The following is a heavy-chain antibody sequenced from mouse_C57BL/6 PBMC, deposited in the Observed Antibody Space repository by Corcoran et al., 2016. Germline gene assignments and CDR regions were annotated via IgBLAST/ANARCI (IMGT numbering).Heavy chain of an antibody. CDR1: GFNIKDYY. Sequence: EDQLQQSGAELVKPGASVKLSCTASGFNIKDYYMHWVKQRTEQGLEWIGRIDPEDGETKYATKFQGKATITADTSSNTAYLQLSSLTSEDTAVYYCARDYYGSSSWYFDVWGTGTTVTVSS. CDR2: IDPEDGET. J-gene: IGHJ1*03. D-gene: IGHD1-1*01. V-gene: IGHV14-2*01. CDR3: ARDYYGSSSWYFDV.